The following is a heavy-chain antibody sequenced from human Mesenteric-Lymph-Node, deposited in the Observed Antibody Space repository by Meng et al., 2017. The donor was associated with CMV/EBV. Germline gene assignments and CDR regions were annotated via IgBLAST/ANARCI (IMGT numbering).Heavy chain of an antibody. Sequence: GESLKISYAASGFTFSSYSMNWVRQAPGKGLEWVSSISSSSSYIYYADSVKGRFTISRDNAKNSLYLQMNSLRAEDTAVYYCARSGGRSYYYGMDVWGQGTTVTVSS. CDR2: ISSSSSYI. CDR1: GFTFSSYS. CDR3: ARSGGRSYYYGMDV. V-gene: IGHV3-21*01. J-gene: IGHJ6*02. D-gene: IGHD3-16*01.